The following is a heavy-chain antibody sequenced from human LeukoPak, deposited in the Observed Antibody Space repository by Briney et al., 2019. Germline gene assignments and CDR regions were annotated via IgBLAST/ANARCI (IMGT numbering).Heavy chain of an antibody. CDR2: INPNSGGT. CDR3: ASNPPNTGDFYY. Sequence: ASVKVSCKASGYTFTGYYMHWVRQAPGQGLEWMGRINPNSGGTNYAQKFQGRVTITADESTSTAYMELGSLRSEDTAVYYCASNPPNTGDFYYWGLGTLVTVSS. CDR1: GYTFTGYY. D-gene: IGHD1-1*01. J-gene: IGHJ4*02. V-gene: IGHV1-2*06.